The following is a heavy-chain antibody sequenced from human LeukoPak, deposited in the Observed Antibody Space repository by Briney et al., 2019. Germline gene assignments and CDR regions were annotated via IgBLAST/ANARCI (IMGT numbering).Heavy chain of an antibody. V-gene: IGHV3-23*01. CDR2: ISGSGGST. CDR3: AKAHITMVRGVISQPGYYFDY. Sequence: EGSLRLSCAASGFTFSSYAMSWVRQAPGKGLEWVSAISGSGGSTYYADSVKGRFTISRDNSKNTLYLQMNSLRAEDTAVYYCAKAHITMVRGVISQPGYYFDYWGQGTLVTVSS. D-gene: IGHD3-10*01. CDR1: GFTFSSYA. J-gene: IGHJ4*02.